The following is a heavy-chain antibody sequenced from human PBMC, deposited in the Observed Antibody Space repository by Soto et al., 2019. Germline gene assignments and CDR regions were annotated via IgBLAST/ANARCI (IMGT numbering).Heavy chain of an antibody. Sequence: SETLSLTCTVSGGSIISYYWSWIRQPPGKGLEWIGYIYYSGSTNYNPSLKSRVTISVDTSKNQFSLKLSSVTAADTAVYYCARRYGSGFDSWGLGALVTVSS. CDR2: IYYSGST. J-gene: IGHJ4*02. CDR3: ARRYGSGFDS. CDR1: GGSIISYY. V-gene: IGHV4-59*01. D-gene: IGHD3-10*01.